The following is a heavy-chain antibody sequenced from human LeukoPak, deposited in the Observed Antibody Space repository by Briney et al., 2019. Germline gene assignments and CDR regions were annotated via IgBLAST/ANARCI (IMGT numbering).Heavy chain of an antibody. D-gene: IGHD6-19*01. J-gene: IGHJ4*02. CDR2: ISFDGSNK. V-gene: IGHV3-30*03. CDR3: ARDRYSSGWYGDFDC. Sequence: GGSLRLSCATSGFTFSNYGMHWVRQAPGKGLEWVAVISFDGSNKFYSDSLKGRFTISRDNSKNTLHLQMESLRPDDTGVYYCARDRYSSGWYGDFDCWGQGTLVTVSS. CDR1: GFTFSNYG.